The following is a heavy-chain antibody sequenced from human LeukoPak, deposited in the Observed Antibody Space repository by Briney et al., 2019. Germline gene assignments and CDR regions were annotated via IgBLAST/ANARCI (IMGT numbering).Heavy chain of an antibody. V-gene: IGHV4-59*02. Sequence: SETLSLTCTVSGGSVSSYYWSWIRQPPGKGLEWIGYIYYSGTNYNPSLNSRVTISLDTSKNQFSLKVNSVTAADTAVYYCARGDTGYSSSSYWGQGTLVTVSS. D-gene: IGHD6-13*01. CDR2: IYYSGT. CDR1: GGSVSSYY. J-gene: IGHJ4*02. CDR3: ARGDTGYSSSSY.